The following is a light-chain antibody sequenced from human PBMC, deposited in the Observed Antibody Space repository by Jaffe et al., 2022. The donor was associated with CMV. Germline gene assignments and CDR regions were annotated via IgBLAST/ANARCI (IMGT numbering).Light chain of an antibody. J-gene: IGKJ1*01. Sequence: DIQMTQSPSTLSASVGDRVTITCRASQSIGTWLAWYQLKPGKAPKLLVYLASRLESGVPSRFSGSGSGTVFTLTINSLQPDDFATYYCQQYDTYWTFGQGTKVDIK. V-gene: IGKV1-5*03. CDR3: QQYDTYWT. CDR1: QSIGTW. CDR2: LAS.